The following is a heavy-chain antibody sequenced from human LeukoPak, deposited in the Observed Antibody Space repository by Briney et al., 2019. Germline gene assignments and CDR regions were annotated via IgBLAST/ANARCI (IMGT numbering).Heavy chain of an antibody. J-gene: IGHJ4*02. Sequence: ASVKVSCKASGYTFTSYYMHWVRQAPGQGLEWMGIINPSGGSTNYAQKFQGRVTMTRDTSTSTVYMELSSLRSEDTAVYYCAREEAPRGYFDYWGQGTLVTVSS. CDR1: GYTFTSYY. V-gene: IGHV1-46*01. CDR2: INPSGGST. CDR3: AREEAPRGYFDY.